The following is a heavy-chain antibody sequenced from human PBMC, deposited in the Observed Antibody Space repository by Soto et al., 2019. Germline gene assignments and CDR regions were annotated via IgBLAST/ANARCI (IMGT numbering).Heavy chain of an antibody. D-gene: IGHD6-13*01. V-gene: IGHV1-24*01. Sequence: GASVKVSCKVSGYTLTELSMHWVRQAPGKGLEWMGGFDPEDGETIYAQKFQGRVTMTEDTSTDTAYMELSSRRSEDTAVYYCATPPPGQQLVRGAFDIWGQGTMVTVSS. CDR1: GYTLTELS. J-gene: IGHJ3*02. CDR2: FDPEDGET. CDR3: ATPPPGQQLVRGAFDI.